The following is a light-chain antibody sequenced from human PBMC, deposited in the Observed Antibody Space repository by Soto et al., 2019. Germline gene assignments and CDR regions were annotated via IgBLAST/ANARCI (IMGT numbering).Light chain of an antibody. V-gene: IGKV3-20*01. CDR2: AAS. CDR3: QQYDTSPRT. Sequence: EIVLTQSPGTLSLSPGERATLSCRASQSLRSSYLAWYQQKPGQAPRTLIYAASSRATGIPDRFSGSGSETDFTLTISRLEPEDSAVYYCQQYDTSPRTFGQGTKVDIK. CDR1: QSLRSSY. J-gene: IGKJ1*01.